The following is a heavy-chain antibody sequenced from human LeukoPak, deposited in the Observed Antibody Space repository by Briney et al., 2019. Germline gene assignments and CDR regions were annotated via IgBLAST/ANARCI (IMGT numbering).Heavy chain of an antibody. CDR2: INHSGST. J-gene: IGHJ4*02. V-gene: IGHV4-34*01. CDR3: ARHRGWTAFDY. CDR1: GGSFSGYY. Sequence: SETLSLTCAVYGGSFSGYYWSWIRQPPGKGLEWIGEINHSGSTNYNPSLKSRVTISVDTSKNQFSLKLSSVTAADTAVYYCARHRGWTAFDYWGQGTQVTVSS. D-gene: IGHD3/OR15-3a*01.